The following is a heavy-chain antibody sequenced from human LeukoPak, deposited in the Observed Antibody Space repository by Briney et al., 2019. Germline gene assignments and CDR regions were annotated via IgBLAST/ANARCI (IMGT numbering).Heavy chain of an antibody. CDR3: AKGVAGLDY. CDR1: GFTFSSYA. J-gene: IGHJ4*02. CDR2: VSGSGGST. Sequence: PGGSLRLSCAASGFTFSSYAMSWVRQAPGKGLEWVSAVSGSGGSTYYADSVKGRFTIPRDNSKNTLYLQMNSLRDEDTAVYYCAKGVAGLDYWGQGTLVTVSS. D-gene: IGHD6-19*01. V-gene: IGHV3-23*01.